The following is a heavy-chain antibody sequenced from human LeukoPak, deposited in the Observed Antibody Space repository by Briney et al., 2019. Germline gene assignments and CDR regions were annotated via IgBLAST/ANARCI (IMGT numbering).Heavy chain of an antibody. CDR1: GFTVSSNY. D-gene: IGHD3-10*01. V-gene: IGHV3-53*01. CDR3: AKLFESGTYNNFFHY. J-gene: IGHJ4*02. CDR2: IYSGGST. Sequence: GGSLRLSCAASGFTVSSNYMSWVRQAPGKGLEWVSVIYSGGSTYDADSVQGRFTISRDNSKNTLYLQMNSLRPEDTAIYYCAKLFESGTYNNFFHYWGQGTLVTVFS.